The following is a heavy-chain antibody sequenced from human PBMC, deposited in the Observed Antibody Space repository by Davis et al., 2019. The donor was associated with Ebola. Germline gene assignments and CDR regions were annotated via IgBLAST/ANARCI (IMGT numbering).Heavy chain of an antibody. V-gene: IGHV5-51*01. J-gene: IGHJ4*02. Sequence: GESLKISCRASGYRFTSYWIGWVRQMPGRGLQWMGIIYPDDSDTMYSPSFQGQITITADKSISTAYLQWSSLKASDTAMYYCARRSSSAIKSYYDYWGQGTLVTVSS. CDR3: ARRSSSAIKSYYDY. D-gene: IGHD2-2*01. CDR1: GYRFTSYW. CDR2: IYPDDSDT.